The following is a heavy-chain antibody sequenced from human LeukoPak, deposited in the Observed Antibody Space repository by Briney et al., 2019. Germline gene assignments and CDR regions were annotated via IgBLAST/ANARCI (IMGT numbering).Heavy chain of an antibody. V-gene: IGHV1-69*13. CDR1: GGTFSSYA. D-gene: IGHD3-22*01. J-gene: IGHJ4*02. Sequence: SVTVSCTASGGTFSSYAISWVRQAPGQGLEWMGGIIPIFGTANYAQKFQGRVTITADESTSTAYMELGSLRSEDTAVYYCASDVDSSGYSAYFDYWGQGTLVTVSS. CDR3: ASDVDSSGYSAYFDY. CDR2: IIPIFGTA.